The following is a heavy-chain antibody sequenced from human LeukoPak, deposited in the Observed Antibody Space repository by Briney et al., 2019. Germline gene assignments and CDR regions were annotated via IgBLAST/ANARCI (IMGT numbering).Heavy chain of an antibody. D-gene: IGHD6-19*01. CDR2: IDEGDGTT. V-gene: IGHV3-23*01. CDR3: AKQWLVGS. J-gene: IGHJ4*02. CDR1: GFTFSSHA. Sequence: GGSLRPSCAASGFTFSSHAMNWVRQARGKGLEWVSSIDEGDGTTHYADSVKGRFTISRDDSKNTLYLQLNSLRVEDTAVYYCAKQWLVGSWGQGTLVTVSS.